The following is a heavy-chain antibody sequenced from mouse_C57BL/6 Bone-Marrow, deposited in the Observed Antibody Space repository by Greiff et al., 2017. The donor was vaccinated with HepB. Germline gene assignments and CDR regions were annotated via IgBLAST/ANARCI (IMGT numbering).Heavy chain of an antibody. CDR3: ARWGDYVDY. J-gene: IGHJ2*01. Sequence: VQLQQSGAELVRPGTSVKVSCKASGYAFTNYLIEWVKQRPGQGLEWIGVINPGSGGTNYNEKFKGKATLTADKSSSTAYMQLSSLTSEDSAVYFCARWGDYVDYWGQGTTLTVSS. V-gene: IGHV1-54*01. CDR1: GYAFTNYL. CDR2: INPGSGGT.